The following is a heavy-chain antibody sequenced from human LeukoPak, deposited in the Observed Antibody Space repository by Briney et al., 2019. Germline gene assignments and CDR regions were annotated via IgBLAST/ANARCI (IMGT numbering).Heavy chain of an antibody. CDR1: GGSISSYY. Sequence: PSETPSLTCTVSGGSISSYYWSWIRQPPGKGLEWIGYIYYSGSTNYNPSLKSRVTISVDTSKNQFSLKLSSVTAADTAVYYCARHLPSYYYGSGSPFDYWGQGTLVTVSS. CDR3: ARHLPSYYYGSGSPFDY. J-gene: IGHJ4*02. V-gene: IGHV4-59*08. D-gene: IGHD3-10*01. CDR2: IYYSGST.